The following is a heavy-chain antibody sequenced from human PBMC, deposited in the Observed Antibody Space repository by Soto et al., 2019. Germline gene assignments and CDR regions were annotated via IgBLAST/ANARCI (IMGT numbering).Heavy chain of an antibody. CDR2: IYWDDDK. CDR1: GFSLSTSGVG. V-gene: IGHV2-5*02. CDR3: AHSVFHDYGDYSFDY. D-gene: IGHD4-17*01. J-gene: IGHJ4*02. Sequence: QITLKESGPTLVKPTQTLTLTCTFSGFSLSTSGVGVGWIRQPPGKALEWLALIYWDDDKRYSQSLKSRLTITNDNSKNQVVLTMTNMDPVDTATYYCAHSVFHDYGDYSFDYWGQGTLVTVSS.